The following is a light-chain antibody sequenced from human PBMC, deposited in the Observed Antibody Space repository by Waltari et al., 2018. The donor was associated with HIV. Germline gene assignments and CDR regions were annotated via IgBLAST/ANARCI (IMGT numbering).Light chain of an antibody. CDR1: IGHTGIYNL. J-gene: IGLJ1*01. CDR2: EVN. CDR3: CSYAETTHFLV. V-gene: IGLV2-23*02. Sequence: QSALTQPASVSGSLGQSSTLSCTGTIGHTGIYNLCFWYQQHPGEAPKLLIYEVNRRPSGVSSRFSGSKSDNPASLTISGRTAEDEASDVCCSYAETTHFLVFAGGTEIAVL.